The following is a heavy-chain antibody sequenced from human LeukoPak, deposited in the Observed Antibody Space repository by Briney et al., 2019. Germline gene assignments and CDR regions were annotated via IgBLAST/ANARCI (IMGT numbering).Heavy chain of an antibody. CDR3: ARDGPLRSYYYGMDV. V-gene: IGHV4-31*03. J-gene: IGHJ6*02. CDR2: IYYSGST. D-gene: IGHD3-3*01. Sequence: SQTLSLTCTVSDGSISSGGYYLSWIRQHPGKGLEWIGYIYYSGSTYYNPSLKSRVTISVDTSKNQFSLKLSSVTAADTAVYYCARDGPLRSYYYGMDVWGQGTTVTVSS. CDR1: DGSISSGGYY.